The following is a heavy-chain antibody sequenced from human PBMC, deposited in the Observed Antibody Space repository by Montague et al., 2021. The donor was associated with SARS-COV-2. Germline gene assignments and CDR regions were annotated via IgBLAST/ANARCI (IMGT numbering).Heavy chain of an antibody. D-gene: IGHD2-21*01. J-gene: IGHJ6*02. V-gene: IGHV4-59*11. Sequence: SETLSLTCNVAGGSMSGHNWSWIRQPPGKGLQWIGSMYNSENTSYNPSLKSRVTISVDTSKKQFSLRLSSVTAADTAVYFCARGINSAGSYYYHLDVWGQGTTVTVSS. CDR3: ARGINSAGSYYYHLDV. CDR1: GGSMSGHN. CDR2: MYNSENT.